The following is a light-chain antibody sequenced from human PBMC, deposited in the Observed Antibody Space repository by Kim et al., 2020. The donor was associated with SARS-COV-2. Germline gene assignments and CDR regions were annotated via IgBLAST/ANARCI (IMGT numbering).Light chain of an antibody. CDR1: SSNIGASDD. CDR3: QSYDNSLKGYV. V-gene: IGLV1-40*01. CDR2: GNA. J-gene: IGLJ1*01. Sequence: RVTISSGGSSSNIGASDDVHWYQQLPGTAPKVLIFGNAKRPSGVPARFSGSRSGTSASLAISGLQAEDEADYYCQSYDNSLKGYVFGPGTQVTVL.